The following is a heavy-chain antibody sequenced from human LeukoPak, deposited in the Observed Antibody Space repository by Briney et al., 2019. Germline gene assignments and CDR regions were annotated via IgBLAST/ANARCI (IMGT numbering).Heavy chain of an antibody. CDR3: ARRDTMIPNWFDP. D-gene: IGHD3-22*01. J-gene: IGHJ5*02. Sequence: PSETLSLTCTVSGASISSYYWSWVRQPPGKGMEWLGYIYTSGSTNYNPSLKSRVTISVDTSKNQFSLKLSSVTAADTAVYYCARRDTMIPNWFDPWGQGTLVTVSS. CDR1: GASISSYY. V-gene: IGHV4-4*09. CDR2: IYTSGST.